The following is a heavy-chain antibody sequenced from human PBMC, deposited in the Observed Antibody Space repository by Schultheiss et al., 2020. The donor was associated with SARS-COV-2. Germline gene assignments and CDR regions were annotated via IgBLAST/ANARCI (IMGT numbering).Heavy chain of an antibody. Sequence: GGSLRLSCAASGFTFSSYAMHWVRQAPGKGLEWVAVISYGGSNKYYADSVKGRFTISRDNSKNTLYLQMNSLRAEDTAVYYCAREEQWLSIGFDYCGQGTLVTVSS. CDR3: AREEQWLSIGFDY. D-gene: IGHD6-19*01. CDR1: GFTFSSYA. V-gene: IGHV3-30*01. J-gene: IGHJ4*02. CDR2: ISYGGSNK.